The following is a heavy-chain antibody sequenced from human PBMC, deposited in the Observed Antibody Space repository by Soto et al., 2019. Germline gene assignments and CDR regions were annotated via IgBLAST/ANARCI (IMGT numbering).Heavy chain of an antibody. Sequence: HPGGSLRLSCAAYGFTFSSYAMHWVRQAPGKGLEWVAVISYDGSNKYYADSVKGRFTISRDNSKNTLYLQMNSLRAEDTAVYYCARLGYSSGWYFYSASNYYGMDVWGQGTTVTVSS. J-gene: IGHJ6*02. CDR1: GFTFSSYA. CDR2: ISYDGSNK. V-gene: IGHV3-30-3*01. CDR3: ARLGYSSGWYFYSASNYYGMDV. D-gene: IGHD6-19*01.